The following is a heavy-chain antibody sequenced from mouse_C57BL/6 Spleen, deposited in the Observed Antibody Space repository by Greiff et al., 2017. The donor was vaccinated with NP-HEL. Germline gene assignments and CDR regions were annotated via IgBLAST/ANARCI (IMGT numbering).Heavy chain of an antibody. V-gene: IGHV1-52*01. J-gene: IGHJ2*01. Sequence: VQLQQPGAELVRPGSSVKLSCKASGYTFTSYWMHWVKQRPIQGLEWIGNIDPSDSATHYNQKFKDKATLTVDKSSSTAYMQLSSLTSEDSAVYYCARRALYGSGRYCFDYWGQGTTLTVSS. CDR1: GYTFTSYW. D-gene: IGHD1-1*01. CDR2: IDPSDSAT. CDR3: ARRALYGSGRYCFDY.